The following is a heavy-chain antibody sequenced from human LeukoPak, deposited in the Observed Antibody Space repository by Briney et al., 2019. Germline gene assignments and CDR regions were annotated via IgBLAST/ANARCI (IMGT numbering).Heavy chain of an antibody. Sequence: PSQTLSLTRTVSGGSISSAGYYWSWIRQHPGKGLEWIGYIYYSDSTYYNPSLKSRVTISVDTSKNQFSLMLSSVTAADTAVYYCARQNSRALVPNAFDIWGQGTMVTVAS. CDR2: IYYSDST. V-gene: IGHV4-31*03. CDR1: GGSISSAGYY. J-gene: IGHJ3*02. CDR3: ARQNSRALVPNAFDI. D-gene: IGHD2/OR15-2a*01.